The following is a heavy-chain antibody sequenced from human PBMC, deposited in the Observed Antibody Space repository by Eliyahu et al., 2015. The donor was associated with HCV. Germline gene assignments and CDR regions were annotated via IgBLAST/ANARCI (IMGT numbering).Heavy chain of an antibody. J-gene: IGHJ4*02. Sequence: EVQVVESGGGLVQPGGCXRLXCAASGFTLSAHWMSWVRQAPGXGLXWVANINPYGNETYYVDSVKGRFTISRDNAQSSLFLQMNSLRVDDTAIFYCVRDWGGSGDYWGQGTLVTVSS. CDR1: GFTLSAHW. CDR3: VRDWGGSGDY. CDR2: INPYGNET. D-gene: IGHD3-10*01. V-gene: IGHV3-7*01.